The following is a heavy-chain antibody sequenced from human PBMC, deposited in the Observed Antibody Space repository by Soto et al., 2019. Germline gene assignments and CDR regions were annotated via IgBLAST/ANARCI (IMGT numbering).Heavy chain of an antibody. Sequence: QVQLAQSGAEVKKPGASVKVSCKASGYTFTSYGISWVRQAPGQGLEWMGWLSAYNGNTNYAQKLQGRVTMTTDTSTSTADMELRSLRSDDTAVYYCAREHWQQLVQNWFDPWGQGTLVTVSS. CDR2: LSAYNGNT. CDR3: AREHWQQLVQNWFDP. V-gene: IGHV1-18*01. D-gene: IGHD6-13*01. CDR1: GYTFTSYG. J-gene: IGHJ5*02.